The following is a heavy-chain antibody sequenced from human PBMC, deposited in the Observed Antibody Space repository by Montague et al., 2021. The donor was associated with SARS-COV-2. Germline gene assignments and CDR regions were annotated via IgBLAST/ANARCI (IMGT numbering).Heavy chain of an antibody. CDR2: IWYDGSNK. V-gene: IGHV3-33*06. D-gene: IGHD3-9*01. J-gene: IGHJ6*02. Sequence: SLRLSCAASGFTFSSYGMHWVRQAPGKGLEWVAVIWYDGSNKYYPDSDKGRFTISSDNSKNTLYLQMNIPRAEDTAVYYCAKAAAALTGGMDVWGQGTTVTVSS. CDR3: AKAAAALTGGMDV. CDR1: GFTFSSYG.